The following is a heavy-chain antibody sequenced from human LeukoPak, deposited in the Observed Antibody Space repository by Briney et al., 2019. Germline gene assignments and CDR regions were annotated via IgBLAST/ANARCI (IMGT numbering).Heavy chain of an antibody. CDR2: ISYDGSNK. J-gene: IGHJ4*02. Sequence: PGGSLRLSCAASGFTFSSYAMHWVRQAPGKGLEWVAVISYDGSNKYYADSVKGRSTISRDNSKNTLYLQMNSLRAEDTAVYYCARSLGNWDDYWGQGTLVTVSS. D-gene: IGHD1-26*01. CDR1: GFTFSSYA. CDR3: ARSLGNWDDY. V-gene: IGHV3-30-3*01.